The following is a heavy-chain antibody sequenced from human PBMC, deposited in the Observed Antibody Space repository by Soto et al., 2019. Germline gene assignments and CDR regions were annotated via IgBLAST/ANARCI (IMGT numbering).Heavy chain of an antibody. CDR3: ARDPYSSSSSLEDY. CDR1: GFTFSSYW. D-gene: IGHD6-13*01. CDR2: IKQDGSQK. J-gene: IGHJ4*02. V-gene: IGHV3-7*01. Sequence: PGGSLRLSCAASGFTFSSYWISLVRQAPGKGLEWVANIKQDGSQKYYVDSVNGRFTISRDNAKNSLYMQMNSLRAEDTAVYYCARDPYSSSSSLEDYWGQGTLVTVSS.